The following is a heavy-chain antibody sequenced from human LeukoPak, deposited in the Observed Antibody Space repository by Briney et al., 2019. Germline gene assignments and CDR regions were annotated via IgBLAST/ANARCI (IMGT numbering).Heavy chain of an antibody. V-gene: IGHV3-23*01. CDR2: IGGSGTRT. CDR3: AKDSHWILFDD. Sequence: GSLRLSCSASGFTFTTYGMNWVRQPPGRGLEWVSGIGGSGTRTYYADSVKGRFTISRDNSKNTLYLQMNSLREEDTAVYYCAKDSHWILFDDWGQGTLVTVSS. D-gene: IGHD2-2*03. J-gene: IGHJ4*02. CDR1: GFTFTTYG.